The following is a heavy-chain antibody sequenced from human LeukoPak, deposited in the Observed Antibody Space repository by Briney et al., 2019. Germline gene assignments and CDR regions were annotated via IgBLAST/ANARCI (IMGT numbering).Heavy chain of an antibody. D-gene: IGHD3-3*01. CDR3: ARGTYDFWSNNWFDP. CDR1: GGSISSYY. Sequence: PSETLSLTCTVSGGSISSYYWSWIRQPPGKGLEWIGYIYYSGSTNYNPPLKSRVTISVDTSKNQFSLKLSSVTAADTAVYYCARGTYDFWSNNWFDPWGQGTLVTVSS. J-gene: IGHJ5*02. CDR2: IYYSGST. V-gene: IGHV4-59*01.